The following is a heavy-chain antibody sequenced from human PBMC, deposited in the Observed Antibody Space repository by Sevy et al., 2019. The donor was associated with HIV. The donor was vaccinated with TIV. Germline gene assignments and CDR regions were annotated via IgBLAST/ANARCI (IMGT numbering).Heavy chain of an antibody. CDR1: GFPFSAYG. V-gene: IGHV3-33*01. CDR2: IWYDGSNK. CDR3: ARDRKQQLVKYYYYFYGMDV. Sequence: GGSLRLSCAASGFPFSAYGMHWVRQAPGKGLEWVATIWYDGSNKYYPDSVKGRLTISKDNSRDTLYLKMNSLRADDTAVYYCARDRKQQLVKYYYYFYGMDVWGQGTTVTVSS. J-gene: IGHJ6*02. D-gene: IGHD6-13*01.